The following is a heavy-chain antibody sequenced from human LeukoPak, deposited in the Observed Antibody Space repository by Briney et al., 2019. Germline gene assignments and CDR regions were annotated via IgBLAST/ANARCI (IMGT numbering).Heavy chain of an antibody. CDR3: AKEPGYCYSTSCHTPIDC. J-gene: IGHJ4*02. CDR1: GFTFSSYG. CDR2: ISWDGSSK. Sequence: GGSPRLSCAASGFTFSSYGMHWVRQAPGKGLEWVAVISWDGSSKYYADSVKGRFTISRDNSKNTLYLLMNSLRTEDTAVYYCAKEPGYCYSTSCHTPIDCWGQGTLVTVSS. V-gene: IGHV3-30*18. D-gene: IGHD2-2*01.